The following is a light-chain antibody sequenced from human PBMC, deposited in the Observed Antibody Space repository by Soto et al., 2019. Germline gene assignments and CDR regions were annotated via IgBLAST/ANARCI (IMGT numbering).Light chain of an antibody. J-gene: IGKJ1*01. V-gene: IGKV3-11*01. CDR2: DAS. Sequence: EIVLTQSPATLSLSPGERATLSCSARQSVSSYLACSQHKPGQAPRLLIYDASNRATGIPARFSGSGYGTDFPLTISRLEHADFAVYYCQQRRNWPPTWTFGQGTTVEIK. CDR1: QSVSSY. CDR3: QQRRNWPPTWT.